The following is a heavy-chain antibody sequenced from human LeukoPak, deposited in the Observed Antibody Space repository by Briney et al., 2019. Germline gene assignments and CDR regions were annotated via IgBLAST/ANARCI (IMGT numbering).Heavy chain of an antibody. D-gene: IGHD3-3*01. CDR3: ARGGITIFGVVIHFDY. CDR2: IYHSGST. J-gene: IGHJ4*02. V-gene: IGHV4-59*12. Sequence: SETLSLTCTVSGGSISSYYWSWIRQPPGKGLEWIGYIYHSGSTYYNPSLKSRVTISVDRSKNQFSLKLSSVTAADTAVYYCARGGITIFGVVIHFDYWGQGTLVTVSS. CDR1: GGSISSYY.